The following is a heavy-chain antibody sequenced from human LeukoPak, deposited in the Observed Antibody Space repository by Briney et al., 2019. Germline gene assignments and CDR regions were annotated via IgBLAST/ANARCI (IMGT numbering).Heavy chain of an antibody. V-gene: IGHV1-2*02. CDR3: VREGEDLLSKDFDY. Sequence: ASVKVSCKASGFTFTCYYIDWARYAPGPGMEWMGYIRPHSNYRSSAQHFEGRVTMTRDTSMSTAYMELSGLRSEDTAVYYCVREGEDLLSKDFDYWVQGTLVTVSS. CDR1: GFTFTCYY. D-gene: IGHD2-15*01. J-gene: IGHJ4*02. CDR2: IRPHSNYR.